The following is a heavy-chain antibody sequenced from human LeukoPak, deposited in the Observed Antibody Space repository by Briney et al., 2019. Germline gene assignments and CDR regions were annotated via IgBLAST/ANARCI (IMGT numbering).Heavy chain of an antibody. CDR3: ARSSAALAGTDY. CDR2: IIPIFGTA. Sequence: SVKVSFTASGGTFSSYAISWVRQAPGQGLEWMGGIIPIFGTANYAQKFQGRVTITTDESTSTAYMELSSLRSDDTGVYYCARSSAALAGTDYWGQGTLVSVSS. V-gene: IGHV1-69*05. CDR1: GGTFSSYA. D-gene: IGHD6-19*01. J-gene: IGHJ4*02.